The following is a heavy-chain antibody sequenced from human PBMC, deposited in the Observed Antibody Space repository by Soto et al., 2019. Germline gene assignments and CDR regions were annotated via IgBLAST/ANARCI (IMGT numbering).Heavy chain of an antibody. CDR2: INPTGVST. Sequence: GASVKVSCKSSGYTFSSYYIHWVRQALGQGLEWMGIINPTGVSTTYAQKFQGRVTMTRDTSTSTVYIDMSSLRSEDTAVYYCVRSYDDSNGFSLYQFYYWGQGTRVPVSS. J-gene: IGHJ4*02. V-gene: IGHV1-46*01. CDR3: VRSYDDSNGFSLYQFYY. D-gene: IGHD3-22*01. CDR1: GYTFSSYY.